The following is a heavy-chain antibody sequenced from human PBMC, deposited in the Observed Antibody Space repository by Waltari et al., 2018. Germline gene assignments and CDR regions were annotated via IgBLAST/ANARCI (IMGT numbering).Heavy chain of an antibody. CDR3: AGLARISDNWERSYWFDP. D-gene: IGHD1-1*01. V-gene: IGHV4-39*01. J-gene: IGHJ5*02. CDR2: VYEGGVGHPAGGGLEGIAAVYGDGRP. CDR1: GGSVSSSSHS. Sequence: QLQLQESGPRLLKPSETLSLTCTVSGGSVSSSSHSWGWIRQPPGRDLEWIATVYEGGVGHPAGGGLEGIAAVYGDGRPYCNVSLRSRFTISLDTSKNQFYLDLTSVTAADTAVYYCAGLARISDNWERSYWFDPWGQGTLVTVSS.